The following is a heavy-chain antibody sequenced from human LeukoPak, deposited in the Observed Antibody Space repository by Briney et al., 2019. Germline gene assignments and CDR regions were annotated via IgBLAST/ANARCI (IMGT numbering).Heavy chain of an antibody. J-gene: IGHJ3*02. D-gene: IGHD6-19*01. CDR1: GFTFSSYS. CDR2: ISSSSSYI. Sequence: PGGSLRLSCAASGFTFSSYSMNWVRQAPGKGLEWVSSISSSSSYIYYADSVKGRFTISRDNAKNSLYLQMNSLRAEDTAVYYCARRHLPGPYSSGSSDGAFDIWGQGTMVTVSS. CDR3: ARRHLPGPYSSGSSDGAFDI. V-gene: IGHV3-21*01.